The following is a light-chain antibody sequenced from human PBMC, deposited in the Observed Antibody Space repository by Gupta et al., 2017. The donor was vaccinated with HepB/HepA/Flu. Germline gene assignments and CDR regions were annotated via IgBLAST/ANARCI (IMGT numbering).Light chain of an antibody. J-gene: IGKJ2*01. CDR2: LGS. CDR1: QSLLHSDGYNY. Sequence: IVMTKSPLSLPVTPGEPASISCRSSQSLLHSDGYNYLVWYLQKPGQSPQLLIYLGSNRASGVPDRFSGSGSGTDFTLKISRVEAEDVGVYYCMQALQTPKTFGQGTKLEIK. V-gene: IGKV2-28*01. CDR3: MQALQTPKT.